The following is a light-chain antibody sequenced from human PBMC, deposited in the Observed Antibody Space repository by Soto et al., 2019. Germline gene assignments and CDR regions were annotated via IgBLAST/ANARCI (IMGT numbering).Light chain of an antibody. CDR1: QSIRSH. V-gene: IGKV1-39*01. Sequence: DIQMTQSPSSLSASIGDRVTITCRASQSIRSHLNWYQQKPGKAPKLLIYTASTLHSGAPPRFSGSGSGTDFTLTISSLQPEDSATYYCQQSYNSPPHTFGGGTKVEIK. CDR2: TAS. J-gene: IGKJ4*01. CDR3: QQSYNSPPHT.